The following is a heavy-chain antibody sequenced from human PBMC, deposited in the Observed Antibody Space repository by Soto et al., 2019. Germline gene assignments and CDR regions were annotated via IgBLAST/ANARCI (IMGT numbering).Heavy chain of an antibody. J-gene: IGHJ6*02. CDR3: AKGNLSGYYPSYYYYGMDV. Sequence: GGSLRLSCAASGFTFSSYAMSWVRQAPGKGLEWVSAISGSGGSTYYADSVKGRFTISRDNSKNTLYLQMNSLRAEDTAVYYCAKGNLSGYYPSYYYYGMDVWGQGTTVTVSS. CDR2: ISGSGGST. CDR1: GFTFSSYA. D-gene: IGHD3-3*01. V-gene: IGHV3-23*01.